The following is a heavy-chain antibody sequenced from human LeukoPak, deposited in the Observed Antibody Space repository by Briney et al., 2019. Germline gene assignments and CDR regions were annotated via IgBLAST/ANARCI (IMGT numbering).Heavy chain of an antibody. J-gene: IGHJ4*02. V-gene: IGHV3-9*01. D-gene: IGHD3-22*01. CDR2: ISWNSGSI. CDR3: AKDIRPYYYDSSGYYWGLDY. Sequence: GRSLRLSCAASGFTFDDYAMHWVRQAPGKGLEWVSGISWNSGSIGYADSVKGRFTISRDNAKNSLYLQMNSLRAEDTALYYCAKDIRPYYYDSSGYYWGLDYWGQGTQVTVSS. CDR1: GFTFDDYA.